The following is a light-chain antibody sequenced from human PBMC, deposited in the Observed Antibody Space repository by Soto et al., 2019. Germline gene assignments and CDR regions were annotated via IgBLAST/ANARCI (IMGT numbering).Light chain of an antibody. Sequence: QSLLTQPASVSGCPGQAITISCTGTSSDVGGYNYVSWYQQHPGKAPKLMIYEVSNRPSGVSNRFSGSKSGNTASLTISGLQAEDEADYYCSSYTSSSTLALYVFGTGTKVTVL. J-gene: IGLJ1*01. CDR1: SSDVGGYNY. CDR2: EVS. V-gene: IGLV2-14*01. CDR3: SSYTSSSTLALYV.